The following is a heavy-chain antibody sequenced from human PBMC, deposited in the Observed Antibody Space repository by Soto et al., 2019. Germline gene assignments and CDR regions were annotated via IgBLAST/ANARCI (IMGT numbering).Heavy chain of an antibody. Sequence: GASVKVSCKASGGTFSSYTISWVRQAPGQGLEWMGRIIPILGIANYAQKFQGRVTITADKSTSTAYMELSSLRSEDTAVYYCARDFVSSWDWFDPWGQGTLVTVDS. J-gene: IGHJ5*02. CDR3: ARDFVSSWDWFDP. CDR1: GGTFSSYT. CDR2: IIPILGIA. D-gene: IGHD6-13*01. V-gene: IGHV1-69*04.